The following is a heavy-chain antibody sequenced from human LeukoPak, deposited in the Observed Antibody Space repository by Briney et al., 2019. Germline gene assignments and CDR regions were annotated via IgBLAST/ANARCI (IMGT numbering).Heavy chain of an antibody. Sequence: PSETLSLTCTVSGGSISSSSYYWGWIRQPPGKGLEWIGNIYHSGSTYYNPSLKSRVTISVDTSKNQFSLKLSSVTAADTAVYYCASKSGSYPFDYWGQGTLVTVSS. CDR2: IYHSGST. D-gene: IGHD1-26*01. J-gene: IGHJ4*02. V-gene: IGHV4-39*01. CDR3: ASKSGSYPFDY. CDR1: GGSISSSSYY.